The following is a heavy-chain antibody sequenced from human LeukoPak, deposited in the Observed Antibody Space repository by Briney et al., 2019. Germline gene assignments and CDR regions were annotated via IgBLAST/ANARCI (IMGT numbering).Heavy chain of an antibody. J-gene: IGHJ4*02. CDR3: AREPPYYCDSSGSPMGY. CDR2: IIPIFGTA. D-gene: IGHD3-22*01. Sequence: SVKVSCMASGGTFSSYAMSWVRQAPGQGLEWVGGIIPIFGTANYAQKFQGRVTITADQSTSTAYMELSSLRSEDTAVYYCAREPPYYCDSSGSPMGYWGQGTLVTVSS. V-gene: IGHV1-69*13. CDR1: GGTFSSYA.